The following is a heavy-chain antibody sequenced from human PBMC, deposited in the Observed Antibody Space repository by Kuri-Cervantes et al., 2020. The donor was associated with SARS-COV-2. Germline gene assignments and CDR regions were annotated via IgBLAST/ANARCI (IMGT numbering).Heavy chain of an antibody. Sequence: SETLSLTCTVSGGSISSHYWSWIRQPPGKGLEWIGYIYYSGSTNYNPSLKSRVTISVDTYKNQFSLKLSSVTAADTAVYYCARGVVWFDPWGQGTLVTVSS. V-gene: IGHV4-59*08. CDR3: ARGVVWFDP. J-gene: IGHJ5*02. CDR1: GGSISSHY. D-gene: IGHD3-3*01. CDR2: IYYSGST.